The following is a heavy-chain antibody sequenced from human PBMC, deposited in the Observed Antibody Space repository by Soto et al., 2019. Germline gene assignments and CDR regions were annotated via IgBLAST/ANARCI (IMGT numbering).Heavy chain of an antibody. CDR2: LYYPGSN. CDR1: GGSRSRGGQS. CDR3: PRPPPGPSPRWEV. Sequence: SETLSLTCAVSGGSRSRGGQSRRWIRQPRRKGLECLGLLYYPGSNYYNRSLKSRVTLSVDRSKNQFSLNLNSVTAADTAMYFCPRPPPGPSPRWEVGGQGTTVTVSS. V-gene: IGHV4-30-2*01. J-gene: IGHJ6*02. D-gene: IGHD3-10*01.